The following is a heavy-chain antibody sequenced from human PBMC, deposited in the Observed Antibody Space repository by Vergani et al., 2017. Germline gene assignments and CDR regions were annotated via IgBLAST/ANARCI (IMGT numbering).Heavy chain of an antibody. CDR1: EFTFSNYA. J-gene: IGHJ4*02. V-gene: IGHV3-23*01. Sequence: EVQLLESGGGLVQPGGSLRLTCAASEFTFSNYAMNWVRQAPGKGLEWVSGISGSGVSAYYTDSGKGRFTICRDNSKNRLFLQMNNLRTEDTAIYYCKKQYVGTSDCWGQGRLVTVSS. CDR2: ISGSGVSA. CDR3: KKQYVGTSDC. D-gene: IGHD1-26*01.